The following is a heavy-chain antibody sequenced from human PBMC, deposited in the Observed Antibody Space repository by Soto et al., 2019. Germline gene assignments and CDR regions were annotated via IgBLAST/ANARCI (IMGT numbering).Heavy chain of an antibody. V-gene: IGHV1-18*01. CDR1: GGTFSSYA. Sequence: ASVKVSCKASGGTFSSYAISWVRQAPGQGLEWMGWISAYNGNTNYAQKLQGRVTMTTDTSTSTAYMELRSLRSDDTAVYYCARAPVLRFLEWLPTDDNWFDPWGQGTLVTVSS. CDR2: ISAYNGNT. CDR3: ARAPVLRFLEWLPTDDNWFDP. D-gene: IGHD3-3*01. J-gene: IGHJ5*02.